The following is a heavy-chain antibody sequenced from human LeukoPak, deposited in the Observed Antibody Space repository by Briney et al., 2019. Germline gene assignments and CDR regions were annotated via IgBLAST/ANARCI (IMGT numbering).Heavy chain of an antibody. CDR1: GGSISSGSYY. D-gene: IGHD3-22*01. CDR2: IYTSGST. J-gene: IGHJ3*02. V-gene: IGHV4-61*02. CDR3: ARNPLGDSSGYDAFDI. Sequence: SRTLSLTCTVSGGSISSGSYYWSWIRQPAGKGLEWIGRIYTSGSTNYNPSLKSRVTISVDTSKNQFSLKLSSVTAADTAVYYCARNPLGDSSGYDAFDIWGQGTMVTVSS.